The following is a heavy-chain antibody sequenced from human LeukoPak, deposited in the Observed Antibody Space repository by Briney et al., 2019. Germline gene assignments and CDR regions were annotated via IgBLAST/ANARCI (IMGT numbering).Heavy chain of an antibody. V-gene: IGHV3-7*01. D-gene: IGHD6-13*01. CDR3: ARDRQYSSSWFGWFDP. CDR1: GFTFSTYW. J-gene: IGHJ5*02. Sequence: PGGCLRLSCEASGFTFSTYWMSWVRQAPGKGLEWEANIKQDGSEKYYVDSVKGRFTISRDNAKNSLYLQMNSLRAEDTAVYYCARDRQYSSSWFGWFDPWGQGTLVTVSS. CDR2: IKQDGSEK.